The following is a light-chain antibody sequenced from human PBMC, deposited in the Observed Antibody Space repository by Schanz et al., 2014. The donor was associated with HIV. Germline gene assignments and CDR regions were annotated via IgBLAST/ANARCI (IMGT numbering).Light chain of an antibody. Sequence: DIQMTQSPSTLPTSVGDRVTLTCRASQTVFTDLAWYQQKPGEAPKLLIYRASKLDSGVPSRFSGSGSGTDFTLTISSLQSDDFATYYCLQDYTYWWTFGQGTKVEI. CDR2: RAS. CDR1: QTVFTD. CDR3: LQDYTYWWT. V-gene: IGKV1-5*03. J-gene: IGKJ1*01.